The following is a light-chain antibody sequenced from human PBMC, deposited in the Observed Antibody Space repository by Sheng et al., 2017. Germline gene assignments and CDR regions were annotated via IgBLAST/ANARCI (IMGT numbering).Light chain of an antibody. CDR3: HQSFSFPWT. CDR2: NSY. V-gene: IGKV6-21*01. CDR1: QSIGSS. J-gene: IGKJ1*01. Sequence: EIVLTQSPDFQSVTPKEKVTITCRASQSIGSSLHWYQQKPDQSPRLLITNSYGSFSGVPSRFSGSGSGTDFTLTIDNLEVEDAATYFCHQSFSFPWTFGQGTKVAIK.